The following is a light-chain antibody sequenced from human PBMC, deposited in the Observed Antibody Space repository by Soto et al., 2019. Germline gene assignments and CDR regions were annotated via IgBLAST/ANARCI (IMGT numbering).Light chain of an antibody. CDR2: EVS. J-gene: IGLJ2*01. CDR3: SSYAGSNNVV. V-gene: IGLV2-14*02. CDR1: SSDVGSYNL. Sequence: QSALTQPASVSGSPGQSITISCTGTSSDVGSYNLVSWYQQHPGKAPKLMIYEVSKRPSGVSNRFSGSKSGNTASLTVSGLQAEDEAVYHCSSYAGSNNVVLGGGTKVTVL.